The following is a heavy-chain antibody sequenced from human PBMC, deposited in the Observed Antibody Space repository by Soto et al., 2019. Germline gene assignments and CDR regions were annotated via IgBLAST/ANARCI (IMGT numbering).Heavy chain of an antibody. Sequence: SETLSLTCTVSGGSISSGGYYWSWIRQHPGKGLEWIGYIYYSGSTYYNPSLKSRVTISVDTSKNQFSLKLSSVTAADTAVYYCARDYNTAMVTRDYYCYGMDVWGQGTTVTVSS. CDR2: IYYSGST. V-gene: IGHV4-31*03. CDR1: GGSISSGGYY. D-gene: IGHD5-18*01. J-gene: IGHJ6*02. CDR3: ARDYNTAMVTRDYYCYGMDV.